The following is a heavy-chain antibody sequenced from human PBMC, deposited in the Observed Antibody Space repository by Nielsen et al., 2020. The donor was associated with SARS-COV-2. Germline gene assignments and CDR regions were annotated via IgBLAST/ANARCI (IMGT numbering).Heavy chain of an antibody. V-gene: IGHV3-11*05. CDR2: ISSSSSYT. Sequence: GGSLRLSCAASGFTFSDYYMSWIRQAPGKGLEWVSYISSSSSYTNYADSVKGRFTISRDNTKNSLYLQMNSLRAEDTAVYYCARDLGRGYSQIDYWGQGTLVTVSS. D-gene: IGHD5-18*01. J-gene: IGHJ4*02. CDR1: GFTFSDYY. CDR3: ARDLGRGYSQIDY.